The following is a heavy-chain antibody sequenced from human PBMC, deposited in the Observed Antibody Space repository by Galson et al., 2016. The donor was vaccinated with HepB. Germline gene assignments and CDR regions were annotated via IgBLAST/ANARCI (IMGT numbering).Heavy chain of an antibody. J-gene: IGHJ6*02. V-gene: IGHV4-34*01. Sequence: SETLSLTCAVYGESFSGYYWSWIRQPPGKGLEWIGEINHSGISNYNPSLKSRVTISIDTSKDQFALKVNSVTAADTAVYHCARSRHPRAGYGMDVWGQGTTVTVSS. CDR3: ARSRHPRAGYGMDV. CDR2: INHSGIS. CDR1: GESFSGYY.